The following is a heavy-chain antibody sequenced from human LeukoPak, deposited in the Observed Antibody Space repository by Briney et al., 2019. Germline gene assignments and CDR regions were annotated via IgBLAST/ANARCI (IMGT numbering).Heavy chain of an antibody. V-gene: IGHV4-39*01. CDR1: GGSFTSSSYY. J-gene: IGHJ3*02. Sequence: SETLSLTCTVSGGSFTSSSYYGGWIRQPPGKGLEWIGSIYYSGSPFYSPSLKSRVTISVDTSKSQFSLKLSSVTAADTAVYYCARRVSALHAFDIWGQGTMVTVSS. CDR3: ARRVSALHAFDI. CDR2: IYYSGSP. D-gene: IGHD6-25*01.